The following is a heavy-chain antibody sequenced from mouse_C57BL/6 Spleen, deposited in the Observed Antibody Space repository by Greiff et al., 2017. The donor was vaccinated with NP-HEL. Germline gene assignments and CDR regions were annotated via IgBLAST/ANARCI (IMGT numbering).Heavy chain of an antibody. Sequence: VQLQQPGAELVKPGASVKLSCKASGYTFTSYWMHWVKQRPGQGLEWIGVIHPNSGSTKYNEKFKSKATLTVDKSSSTAYMQLSSLTSEDSAVYYCASHGSSYWYFDVWGTGTTVTFSS. J-gene: IGHJ1*03. CDR3: ASHGSSYWYFDV. CDR1: GYTFTSYW. CDR2: IHPNSGST. V-gene: IGHV1-64*01. D-gene: IGHD1-1*01.